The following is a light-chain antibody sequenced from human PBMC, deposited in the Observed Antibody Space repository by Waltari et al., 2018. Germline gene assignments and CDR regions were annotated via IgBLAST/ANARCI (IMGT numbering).Light chain of an antibody. J-gene: IGLJ3*02. CDR1: ALPKKY. CDR3: YSTDSSDTHRV. CDR2: EDS. Sequence: FVLTQPSSVSVAPGKTARITCSGDALPKKYAYWYQQQSGQAPVLVIYEDSKRPSGIPERFSGSSSGTTATLTLSGAQVEDEGDYYCYSTDSSDTHRVFGGGTKLTVL. V-gene: IGLV3-10*01.